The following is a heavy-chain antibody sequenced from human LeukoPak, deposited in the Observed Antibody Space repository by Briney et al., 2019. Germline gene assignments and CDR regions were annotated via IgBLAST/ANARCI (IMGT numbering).Heavy chain of an antibody. V-gene: IGHV3-49*03. CDR3: TRRNVWPRGYVDY. CDR2: IRSKAYGGTT. CDR1: GFTFGDYA. Sequence: PGGSLRLSCTTSGFTFGDYAMSWSRQAPGKGLEWVGFIRSKAYGGTTEYAASVKGRFTISRDDSKSIAYLQMNSLKTEDTAVYYCTRRNVWPRGYVDYWGQGTLVTVSS. D-gene: IGHD2-8*01. J-gene: IGHJ4*02.